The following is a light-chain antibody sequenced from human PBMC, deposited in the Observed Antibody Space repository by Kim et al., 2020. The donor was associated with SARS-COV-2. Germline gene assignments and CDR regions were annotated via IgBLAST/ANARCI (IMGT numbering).Light chain of an antibody. J-gene: IGKJ5*01. CDR2: GAS. CDR3: QQYVSSPRT. CDR1: QSVSSSY. V-gene: IGKV3-20*01. Sequence: APGERATLSCRASQSVSSSYLAWYQQKPGQAPRLLIYGASSRATGIPDRFSGSGSGTDFTLTISRLEPEDFAVYYCQQYVSSPRTFGQGTRLEIK.